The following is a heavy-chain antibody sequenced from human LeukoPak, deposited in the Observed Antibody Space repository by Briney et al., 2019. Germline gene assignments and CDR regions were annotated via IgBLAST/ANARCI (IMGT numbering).Heavy chain of an antibody. CDR1: GGTFSSYA. D-gene: IGHD2-2*02. CDR3: ARPTQYCSSTSCYSPFDY. V-gene: IGHV1-69*13. J-gene: IGHJ4*02. Sequence: SVKVSCKASGGTFSSYAISWVRQAPGQGLEWMGGIIPIFGTANYAQKFQGGVTITADESTSTAYMELSSLRSEDTAVYYCARPTQYCSSTSCYSPFDYWGQGTLVTVSS. CDR2: IIPIFGTA.